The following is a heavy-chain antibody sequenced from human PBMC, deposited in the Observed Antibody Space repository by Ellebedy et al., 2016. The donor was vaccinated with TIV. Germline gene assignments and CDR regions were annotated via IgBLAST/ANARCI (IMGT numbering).Heavy chain of an antibody. CDR3: ARVKGGAVAGSFDY. Sequence: ASVKVSXXASGYTFTSYGISWVRQAPGQGLEWMGWISAYNGNTNYAQKLQGRVTMTTDTSTSTAYMELRSLRSDDTAVYYCARVKGGAVAGSFDYWGQGTLVTVSS. CDR2: ISAYNGNT. D-gene: IGHD6-19*01. CDR1: GYTFTSYG. V-gene: IGHV1-18*01. J-gene: IGHJ4*02.